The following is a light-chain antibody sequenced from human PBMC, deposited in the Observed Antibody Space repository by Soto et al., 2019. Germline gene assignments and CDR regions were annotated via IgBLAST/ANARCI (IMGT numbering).Light chain of an antibody. Sequence: EIVLTQSTATLSLSPGERATLSCRASQSVSSYLAWYQQKPGQAPRLLIYDASNRATGIPARFSGSGSGTDVTLTISSLEPEDFAVYYCQQRSNWPAITFGQGTRLEIK. CDR2: DAS. CDR1: QSVSSY. J-gene: IGKJ5*01. CDR3: QQRSNWPAIT. V-gene: IGKV3-11*01.